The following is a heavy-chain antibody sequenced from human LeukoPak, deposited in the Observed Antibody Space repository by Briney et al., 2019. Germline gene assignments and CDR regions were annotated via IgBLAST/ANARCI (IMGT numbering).Heavy chain of an antibody. CDR2: TYYRSKWYN. Sequence: SQTLSLTCAISGDSVSSNSAAWNWIRPSPSRGLEWLGRTYYRSKWYNDYAVSVKSRITINPDTSKNQFSLQLNSVTPEDTAVYYCARGGSPAYCSGGSCYSGKDAFDIWGQGTMVTVSS. D-gene: IGHD2-15*01. V-gene: IGHV6-1*01. CDR1: GDSVSSNSAA. J-gene: IGHJ3*02. CDR3: ARGGSPAYCSGGSCYSGKDAFDI.